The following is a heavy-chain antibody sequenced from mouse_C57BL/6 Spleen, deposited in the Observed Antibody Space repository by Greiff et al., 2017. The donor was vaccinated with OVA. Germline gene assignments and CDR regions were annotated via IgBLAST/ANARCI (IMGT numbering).Heavy chain of an antibody. V-gene: IGHV1-62-2*01. CDR3: SRHEEDYSNYIGYFDV. D-gene: IGHD2-5*01. Sequence: VQLQQSGAELVKPGASVKLSCKASGYTFPEYTIHWVKQRSGQGLEWIGWFYPGSGSIKYNEKFKDKATLTAVKSSSTVYMELSSLTSEDSAVYFGSRHEEDYSNYIGYFDVWGTGTTVTVSS. J-gene: IGHJ1*03. CDR1: GYTFPEYT. CDR2: FYPGSGSI.